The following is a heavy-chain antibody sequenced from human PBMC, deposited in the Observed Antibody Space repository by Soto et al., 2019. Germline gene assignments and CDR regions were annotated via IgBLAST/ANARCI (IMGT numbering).Heavy chain of an antibody. D-gene: IGHD1-1*01. V-gene: IGHV2-70*04. CDR2: IDWDDDK. CDR3: AKTGTDGSWFDP. J-gene: IGHJ5*02. CDR1: GFSLSSSGMR. Sequence: SGPTLVNPTQTLRLTCTFSGFSLSSSGMRVSWIRQPPGKALEWLARIDWDDDKYYSTSLRTRLTISKDTSKNQVVLTMTNMDPVDTATYYCAKTGTDGSWFDPWGQGTLVTVSS.